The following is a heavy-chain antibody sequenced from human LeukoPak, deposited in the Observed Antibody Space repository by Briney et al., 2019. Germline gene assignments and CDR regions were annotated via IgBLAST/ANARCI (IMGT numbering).Heavy chain of an antibody. D-gene: IGHD3-10*01. Sequence: ASVKVSCKASGGTFSSYAISWVRQAPGRGLEWMGGIIPIFGTANYAQKFQGRVTITADKSTSTAYMELSSLRSEDTAVYYCASEDGPGSYYSTYYYYYMDVWGKGTTVTVSS. CDR2: IIPIFGTA. CDR3: ASEDGPGSYYSTYYYYYMDV. V-gene: IGHV1-69*06. CDR1: GGTFSSYA. J-gene: IGHJ6*03.